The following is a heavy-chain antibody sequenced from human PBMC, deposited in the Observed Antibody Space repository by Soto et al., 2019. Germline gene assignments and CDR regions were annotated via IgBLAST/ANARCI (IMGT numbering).Heavy chain of an antibody. CDR2: IIPIFGTA. D-gene: IGHD6-6*01. CDR3: ARDLSYSSSSPYYYGMDV. CDR1: GYTLSELS. J-gene: IGHJ6*02. Sequence: GASVKVSCKVSGYTLSELSMHWVRQAPGQGLEWMGGIIPIFGTANYAQKFQGRVTITADESTSTAYMELSSLRSEDTAVYYCARDLSYSSSSPYYYGMDVWGQGTTVTVSS. V-gene: IGHV1-69*13.